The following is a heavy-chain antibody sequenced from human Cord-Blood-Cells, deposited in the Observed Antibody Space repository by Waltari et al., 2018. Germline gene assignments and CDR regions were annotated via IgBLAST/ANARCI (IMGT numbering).Heavy chain of an antibody. J-gene: IGHJ4*02. D-gene: IGHD2-15*01. Sequence: QVQLVQSGAEVKKPGASVKVSCTASGYTFTGYYMHWVRQATGQGPEWMGLINPNRGGTNYAQKFQGRGTMTRDTSSSTAYMELSRLRSDDTAVYYCARDQGGTFYGGNDYWGQGTLVTVSS. CDR3: ARDQGGTFYGGNDY. CDR1: GYTFTGYY. CDR2: INPNRGGT. V-gene: IGHV1-2*02.